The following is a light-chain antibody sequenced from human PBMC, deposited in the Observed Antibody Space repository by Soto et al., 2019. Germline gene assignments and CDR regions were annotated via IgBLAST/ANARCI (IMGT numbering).Light chain of an antibody. CDR3: QSHDSSLNSWV. J-gene: IGLJ3*02. CDR2: GNT. Sequence: QSVLTQPLSMSGAPGQRVTISCTGTSSNIGAGYDVHWYQPLPGTAPKLLIYGNTNRPSGVPDRFSGSKSGTSASLAITGLRAEDEADYYCQSHDSSLNSWVFGGGTKVTVL. V-gene: IGLV1-40*01. CDR1: SSNIGAGYD.